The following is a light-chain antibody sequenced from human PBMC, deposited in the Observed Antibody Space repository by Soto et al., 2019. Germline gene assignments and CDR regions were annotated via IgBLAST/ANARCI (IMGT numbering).Light chain of an antibody. CDR1: SSNIGAGYD. CDR3: QSYDSSLTNAV. J-gene: IGLJ2*01. V-gene: IGLV1-40*01. Sequence: QAVVTQPPSVSGAPGQTITISCTGSSSNIGAGYDVHWYQQLPGRAPKLLIYGNNNRPSGVPDRFSGSKSGTSVSLAITGLRGEDEADYRCQSYDSSLTNAVFGGGTKLTVL. CDR2: GNN.